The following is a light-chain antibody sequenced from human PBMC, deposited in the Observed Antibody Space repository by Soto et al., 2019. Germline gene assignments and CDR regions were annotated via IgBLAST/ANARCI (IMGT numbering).Light chain of an antibody. CDR3: QLWDSSSDHVV. V-gene: IGLV3-21*02. CDR2: NDR. J-gene: IGLJ2*01. CDR1: NIGSKS. Sequence: SYELTQPPSVSVAPGQTARITCGGDNIGSKSVHWYQQKPGQAPVLVVYNDRDRPSGIPERFSGSNSGNTATLTISRVEAGDEADYYCQLWDSSSDHVVFGGGTKLTVL.